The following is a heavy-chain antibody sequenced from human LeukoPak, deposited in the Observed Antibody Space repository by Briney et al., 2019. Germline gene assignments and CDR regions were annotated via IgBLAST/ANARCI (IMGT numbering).Heavy chain of an antibody. V-gene: IGHV4-39*07. D-gene: IGHD3-22*01. CDR1: GGSISSSSYY. Sequence: PSETLSLTCTVSGGSISSSSYYWGWIRQPPGKGLEWIGSIYYSGSTYYNPSLKSRVTISVDTSKNQFSLKLTSVTAADTAVYFCARLDHYYDSSGFYLFDYWGQGTLVTVSS. CDR3: ARLDHYYDSSGFYLFDY. J-gene: IGHJ4*02. CDR2: IYYSGST.